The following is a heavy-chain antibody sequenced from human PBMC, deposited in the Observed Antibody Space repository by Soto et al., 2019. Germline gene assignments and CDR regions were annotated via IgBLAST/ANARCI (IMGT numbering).Heavy chain of an antibody. V-gene: IGHV3-23*01. Sequence: EVQLLESGGGLVQPGGSLRLSCETSGFSFNTYAMTWVRQAPGMGLEWVAVINYSGRTTFHAQSVKGRFTISRDNSRNTVFLQMDSLRAEDTAVYYCVKPRGSGKTYDDNMDVWGLGTTVIVSS. D-gene: IGHD3-10*01. CDR3: VKPRGSGKTYDDNMDV. CDR1: GFSFNTYA. J-gene: IGHJ6*02. CDR2: INYSGRTT.